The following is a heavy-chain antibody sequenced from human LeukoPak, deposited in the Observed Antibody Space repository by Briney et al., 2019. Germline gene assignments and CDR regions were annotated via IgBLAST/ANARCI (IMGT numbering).Heavy chain of an antibody. J-gene: IGHJ4*02. Sequence: PSETLSLTCTVSGGSISSGSYYWSWIRQPAGKGLEWIGRIYTSGSTNYNPSLKSRVIISVDTSKNQFSLKLSSVTAAYTAEYYCASEYSSSCWSFDYWGQGTLVTVSS. V-gene: IGHV4-61*02. CDR1: GGSISSGSYY. CDR3: ASEYSSSCWSFDY. CDR2: IYTSGST. D-gene: IGHD6-6*01.